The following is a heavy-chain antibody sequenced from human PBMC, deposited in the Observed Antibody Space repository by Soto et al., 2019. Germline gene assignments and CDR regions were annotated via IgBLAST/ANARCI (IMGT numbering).Heavy chain of an antibody. CDR3: ARVGKDFWSGYWSTYYFDY. CDR1: GYTFTGYY. CDR2: INPNSGGT. Sequence: ASVKVSCKASGYTFTGYYMHWVRQAPGQGLEWMGWINPNSGGTNYAQKFQGWVTMTRDTSISTAYMELSRLRSDDTAVYYCARVGKDFWSGYWSTYYFDYWGQGTLVTVSS. V-gene: IGHV1-2*04. J-gene: IGHJ4*02. D-gene: IGHD3-3*01.